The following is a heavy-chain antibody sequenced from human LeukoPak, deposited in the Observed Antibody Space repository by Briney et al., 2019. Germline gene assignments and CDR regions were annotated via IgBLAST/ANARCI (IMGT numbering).Heavy chain of an antibody. CDR3: ARAGPYSGYDPDSSKGMDV. Sequence: GASVKVSCKASGYTFTSYAMHWVRQAPGQRLEWMGWINAGNGNTKYSQKFQGRVTITRDTSASTAYMELSSLRSEDTAVYYCARAGPYSGYDPDSSKGMDVWGQGTTVTVSS. CDR1: GYTFTSYA. CDR2: INAGNGNT. V-gene: IGHV1-3*01. D-gene: IGHD5-12*01. J-gene: IGHJ6*02.